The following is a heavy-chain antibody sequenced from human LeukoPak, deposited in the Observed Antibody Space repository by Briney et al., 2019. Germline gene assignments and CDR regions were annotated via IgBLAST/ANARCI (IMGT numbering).Heavy chain of an antibody. CDR3: ARVYITHNTQNDY. V-gene: IGHV1-2*02. J-gene: IGHJ4*02. D-gene: IGHD1-1*01. CDR2: INPNSGGT. CDR1: GYTFTGYY. Sequence: GASVKVSCKASGYTFTGYYMHWVRQAPGQGLEWMGWINPNSGGTNYAQKFQGRVTMTRATSISTAYMELSRLRSDDTAVYYCARVYITHNTQNDYWGQGTLVTVSS.